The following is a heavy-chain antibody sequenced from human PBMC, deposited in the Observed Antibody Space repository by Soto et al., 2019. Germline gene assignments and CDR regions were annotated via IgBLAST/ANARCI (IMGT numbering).Heavy chain of an antibody. V-gene: IGHV3-9*01. CDR3: AKQGLLGPVDY. J-gene: IGHJ4*02. CDR1: GFTFDDYA. CDR2: ISWNSGSI. Sequence: GGSLRLSCAASGFTFDDYAMHWVRQAPGKGLEWVSGISWNSGSIGYADSVKGRFTISRDNAKNSLYLQMNSLRAEGTALYYCAKQGLLGPVDYWGQGTLVTVSS. D-gene: IGHD3-22*01.